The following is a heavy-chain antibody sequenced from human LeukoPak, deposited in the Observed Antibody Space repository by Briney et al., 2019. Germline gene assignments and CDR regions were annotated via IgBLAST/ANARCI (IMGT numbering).Heavy chain of an antibody. CDR2: IYYSGST. D-gene: IGHD2-15*01. V-gene: IGHV4-59*08. J-gene: IGHJ4*02. CDR3: ARHGGFRHTHFDY. CDR1: GGSISSYY. Sequence: ASETLSLTCTVSGGSISSYYWSWIRQPPGKGLEWIGYIYYSGSTNYNPSLKSRVTISVDTSKNQFSLKLSSVTAADTAVYYCARHGGFRHTHFDYWGQGTLVTVSS.